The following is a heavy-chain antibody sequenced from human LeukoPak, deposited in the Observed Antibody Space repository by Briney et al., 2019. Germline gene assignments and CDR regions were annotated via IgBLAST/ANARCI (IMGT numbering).Heavy chain of an antibody. Sequence: GGSLRLSCAASGFTFSSYGMHWVRQAPGKGLEWVAVIWYDGSNKYYADSVKGRFTISRDNSKNTLYLQMNSLRAEDTAVYYCARGVANYYDNSGYQNWGQGTLVTVSS. J-gene: IGHJ4*02. CDR3: ARGVANYYDNSGYQN. CDR2: IWYDGSNK. CDR1: GFTFSSYG. V-gene: IGHV3-33*01. D-gene: IGHD3-22*01.